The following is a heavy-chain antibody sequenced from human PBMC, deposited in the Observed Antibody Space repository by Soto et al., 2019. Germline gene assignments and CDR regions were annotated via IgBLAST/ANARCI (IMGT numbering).Heavy chain of an antibody. V-gene: IGHV4-39*01. D-gene: IGHD1-26*01. CDR3: ARPLPYRWELRYGPGAFDI. J-gene: IGHJ3*02. CDR1: GGSISSSSYY. CDR2: IYYSGST. Sequence: SETLSLTCTVSGGSISSSSYYWGWIRQPPGKGLEWIGSIYYSGSTYYNPSLKSRVTISVDTSKNQFSLKLTSVTAADTAVYYSARPLPYRWELRYGPGAFDIRGQGTMVTVSS.